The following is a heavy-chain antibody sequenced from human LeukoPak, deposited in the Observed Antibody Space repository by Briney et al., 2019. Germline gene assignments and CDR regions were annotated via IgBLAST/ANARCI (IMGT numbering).Heavy chain of an antibody. CDR2: INQDGSVI. D-gene: IGHD3-3*02. CDR3: ARDYTHSDISIYYDAFDV. J-gene: IGHJ3*01. Sequence: GGSLRLSCGASGFTFNNYWMTWVRQAPGKGLEWVANINQDGSVIHYVDSVKGRFTISRDNAENSLFLQMNSLRVEDTGVYYCARDYTHSDISIYYDAFDVWGQGTLVTVSS. CDR1: GFTFNNYW. V-gene: IGHV3-7*01.